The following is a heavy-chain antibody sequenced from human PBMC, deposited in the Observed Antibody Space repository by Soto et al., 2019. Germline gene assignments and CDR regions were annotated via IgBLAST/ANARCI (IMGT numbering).Heavy chain of an antibody. Sequence: PVESLTISSKGSGFSFTTYWVAWVRQLPGQGLELMGIIHPGDSKTTYSPSFHGQVTVSADKSISTALLQWSSLKASGAAMYSCAGDLNYGDNPEAPDVSGQSTIVTGSS. J-gene: IGHJ3*01. D-gene: IGHD4-17*01. CDR2: IHPGDSKT. V-gene: IGHV5-51*01. CDR1: GFSFTTYW. CDR3: AGDLNYGDNPEAPDV.